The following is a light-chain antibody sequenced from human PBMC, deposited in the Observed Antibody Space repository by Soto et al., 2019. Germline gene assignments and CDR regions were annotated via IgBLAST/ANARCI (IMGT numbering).Light chain of an antibody. J-gene: IGKJ1*01. Sequence: EIALAQPPATLSSFPGDRVTLSSRASQYINTRLAWYQHRPGQAPRRLIYQTSIRAAGIPDRFSGSGSGTDFTLTISRMEPEDFAVYYCQQYGSSLRRFGDGTKV. V-gene: IGKV3-20*01. CDR3: QQYGSSLRR. CDR2: QTS. CDR1: QYINTR.